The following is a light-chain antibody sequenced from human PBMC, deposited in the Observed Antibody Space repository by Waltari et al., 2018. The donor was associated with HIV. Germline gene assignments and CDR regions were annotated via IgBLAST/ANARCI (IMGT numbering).Light chain of an antibody. CDR1: SSDVGAYNY. CDR3: SSYAGSAVV. J-gene: IGLJ2*01. CDR2: EVN. V-gene: IGLV2-8*01. Sequence: QSALTQPPSASGSRGQSVTISCTGTSSDVGAYNYVSWYQQYPGMAPKLIIYEVNKRPAGVPARFSGVKSGNTAYLTVSGLQAEDEADFYCSSYAGSAVVFGGGTKLTVL.